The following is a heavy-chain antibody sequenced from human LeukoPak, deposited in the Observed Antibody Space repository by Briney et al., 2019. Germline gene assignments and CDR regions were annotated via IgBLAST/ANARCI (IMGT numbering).Heavy chain of an antibody. V-gene: IGHV3-48*01. CDR2: ISGSGNAK. CDR1: GFSFSSYS. Sequence: GGSLSLSCAASGFSFSSYSMNWVRQAPGKGLEWVSYISGSGNAKHYTDSVKGRFTISRDNAKNALYLQMNSLRAEDTAVYYCAWSDNAAHDCWGQGTLVTVSS. CDR3: AWSDNAAHDC. D-gene: IGHD2-2*01. J-gene: IGHJ4*02.